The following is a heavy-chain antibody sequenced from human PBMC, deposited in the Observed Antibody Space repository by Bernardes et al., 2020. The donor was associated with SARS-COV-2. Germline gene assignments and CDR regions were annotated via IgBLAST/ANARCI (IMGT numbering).Heavy chain of an antibody. Sequence: SETLQATRSFAGGCITSINDYWGWIRQARGKGLEWTGSIYSSGNAHYSPSPQRRVTESVEPSKNQFSLRLSFVTAADTAVYYCAGSSCGIDCYIGGLRSWDYGMDVWGQGITVTVSS. V-gene: IGHV4-39*01. CDR1: GGCITSINDY. CDR3: AGSSCGIDCYIGGLRSWDYGMDV. J-gene: IGHJ6*02. D-gene: IGHD2-21*02. CDR2: IYSSGNA.